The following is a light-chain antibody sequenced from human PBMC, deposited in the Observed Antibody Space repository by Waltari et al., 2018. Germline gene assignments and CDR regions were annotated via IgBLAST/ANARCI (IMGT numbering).Light chain of an antibody. Sequence: QSVLTQPPSVSGAPGQSVTISCTGGSSNIGADYDVHWYQHLPGTVPKLLIYGNNTRPSGVPARFFGSKSGTSASLAITGLQAEDEADYYCQSYDNRLSVVAFGGGTKVTVL. CDR1: SSNIGADYD. J-gene: IGLJ3*02. CDR3: QSYDNRLSVVA. V-gene: IGLV1-40*01. CDR2: GNN.